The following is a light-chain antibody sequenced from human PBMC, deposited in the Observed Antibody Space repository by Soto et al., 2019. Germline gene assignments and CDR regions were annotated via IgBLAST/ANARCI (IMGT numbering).Light chain of an antibody. CDR3: QQHNSYART. Sequence: DIQMTQSPSTLSASVGDRVTITCRASQSISSWLAWYQQKPGKAPKLLIYKASSLESGVPSRFSGSGSETEFTLTISSLQPDDFATYYCQQHNSYARTFGQGTKVDIK. J-gene: IGKJ1*01. CDR1: QSISSW. V-gene: IGKV1-5*03. CDR2: KAS.